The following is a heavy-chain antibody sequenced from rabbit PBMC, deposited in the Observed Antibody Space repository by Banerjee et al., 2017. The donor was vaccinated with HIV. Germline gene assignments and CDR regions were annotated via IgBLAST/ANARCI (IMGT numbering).Heavy chain of an antibody. J-gene: IGHJ6*01. Sequence: QEQLEESGGDLVKPEGSLTLTCKASGSDISSNAMCWVRQAPGKGLELIACIYSGNGNTFYASWAKGRFTISKTSSTTVTLQMTSLTAADTATYFCARGSGDAGYGCDQWGPGTLVTVS. CDR2: IYSGNGNT. D-gene: IGHD6-1*01. CDR1: GSDISSNA. CDR3: ARGSGDAGYGCDQ. V-gene: IGHV1S45*01.